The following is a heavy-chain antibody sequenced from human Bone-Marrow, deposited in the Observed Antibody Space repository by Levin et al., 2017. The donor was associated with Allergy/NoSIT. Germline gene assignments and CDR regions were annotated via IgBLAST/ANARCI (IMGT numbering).Heavy chain of an antibody. V-gene: IGHV3-33*01. J-gene: IGHJ4*02. CDR3: ARVRGDGDYIFDY. CDR1: GFTFSNYG. D-gene: IGHD4-17*01. CDR2: IWNDGSNK. Sequence: GGSLRLSCAASGFTFSNYGMLWVRQAPGKGLEWVAVIWNDGSNKYYADSVKGRFTISRDNSKNTLYLQMNSLRAEDTAVYYCARVRGDGDYIFDYWGQGTLVTVSS.